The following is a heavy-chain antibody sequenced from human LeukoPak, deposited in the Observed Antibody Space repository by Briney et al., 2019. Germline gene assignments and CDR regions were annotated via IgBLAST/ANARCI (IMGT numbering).Heavy chain of an antibody. CDR2: MGCCDSVT. D-gene: IGHD3-10*01. CDR3: AKWPDYGSGSSLDY. V-gene: IGHV3-23*01. Sequence: GGSLRLSCAASGFTLSSYAMSWVRQAPGKGLEWVSGMGCCDSVTYYTDSLKGRFTISRDNSEHTLYLQMNSLRAEDTAVYYCAKWPDYGSGSSLDYWGQGTLVTVSS. CDR1: GFTLSSYA. J-gene: IGHJ4*02.